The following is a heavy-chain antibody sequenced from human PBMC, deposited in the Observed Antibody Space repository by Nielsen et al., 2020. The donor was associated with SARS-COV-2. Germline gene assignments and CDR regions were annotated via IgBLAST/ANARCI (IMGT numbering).Heavy chain of an antibody. CDR2: IWYDGSNK. CDR1: GFTFSSYG. J-gene: IGHJ3*02. V-gene: IGHV3-33*01. Sequence: GESLKISCAASGFTFSSYGMHWVRQAPGKGLEWVAVIWYDGSNKYYADSVTGRFTISRDNSKNTLYLQMNSLRAEDTAVYYCARGSYYYDSSGLDIWGQGTMVTVSS. D-gene: IGHD3-22*01. CDR3: ARGSYYYDSSGLDI.